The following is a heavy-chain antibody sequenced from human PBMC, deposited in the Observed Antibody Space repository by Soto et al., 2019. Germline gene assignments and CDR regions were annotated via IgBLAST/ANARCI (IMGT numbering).Heavy chain of an antibody. V-gene: IGHV4-61*01. D-gene: IGHD2-8*01. CDR3: ARAARMAADPFDY. CDR2: IYYSGST. J-gene: IGHJ4*02. Sequence: TSETLSLTCTVSGGSVSSGSYYWSWIRQPPGKGLEWIGYIYYSGSTNYNPSLKSRVTISVDTSKNQFSLKLSSVTAADTAVYYCARAARMAADPFDYWGQGTLVTVSS. CDR1: GGSVSSGSYY.